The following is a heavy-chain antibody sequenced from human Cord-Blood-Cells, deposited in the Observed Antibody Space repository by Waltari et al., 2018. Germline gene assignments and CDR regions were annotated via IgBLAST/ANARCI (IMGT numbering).Heavy chain of an antibody. CDR3: ASQLRGLHFQH. CDR2: ISSSSSYI. CDR1: GFTFSSYS. D-gene: IGHD1-1*01. V-gene: IGHV3-21*01. Sequence: EVQLVESGGGLVKPGGSLRLSCAASGFTFSSYSMNWVRQAPGKGLEWVSSISSSSSYIYYADSVKGRFTISRDNAKNSLYLQMNSLRAEDTAVYYCASQLRGLHFQHWGQGTLVTVSS. J-gene: IGHJ1*01.